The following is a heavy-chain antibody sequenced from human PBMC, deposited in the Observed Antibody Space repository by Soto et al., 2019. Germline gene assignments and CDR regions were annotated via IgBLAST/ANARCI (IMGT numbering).Heavy chain of an antibody. CDR1: GFTFSDYY. D-gene: IGHD3-22*01. Sequence: PGWSLRLSCAASGFTFSDYYMSWIRQAPGKGLEWVSYISSSSSYTNYADSVKGRFTISRDNAKNSLYLQMNSLRAEDTAVYYCARVSHYDSSGPPQFAFEIWGQGTMVTVSS. CDR2: ISSSSSYT. J-gene: IGHJ3*02. CDR3: ARVSHYDSSGPPQFAFEI. V-gene: IGHV3-11*06.